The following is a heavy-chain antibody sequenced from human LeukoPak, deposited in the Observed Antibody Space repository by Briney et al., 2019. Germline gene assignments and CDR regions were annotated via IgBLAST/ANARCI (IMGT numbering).Heavy chain of an antibody. V-gene: IGHV1-18*01. J-gene: IGHJ4*02. Sequence: ASVKVSCKASGYTFTSYGISWVRQAPGQGLEWMGWISAYNGNTNYAQKLQGRVTMTTDTSTSTAYMELRGLRSDDTAVYYCARDSYYDILTGYLYWGQGTLVTVSS. D-gene: IGHD3-9*01. CDR2: ISAYNGNT. CDR3: ARDSYYDILTGYLY. CDR1: GYTFTSYG.